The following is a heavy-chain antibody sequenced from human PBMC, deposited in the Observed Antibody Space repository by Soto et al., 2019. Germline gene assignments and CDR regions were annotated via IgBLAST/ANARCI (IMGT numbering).Heavy chain of an antibody. D-gene: IGHD3-3*01. CDR2: INAGNGNT. V-gene: IGHV1-3*01. Sequence: QVQLVQSGAEVKKPGASVKVSCKASGYTFTTYAMYWVRQAPGQRLEWMGWINAGNGNTKYSQKFQGRVTITRDTSASTAYMELSSLRSDDTAVYYCARTSGYYFFDYWGQGTLVTVCS. J-gene: IGHJ4*02. CDR1: GYTFTTYA. CDR3: ARTSGYYFFDY.